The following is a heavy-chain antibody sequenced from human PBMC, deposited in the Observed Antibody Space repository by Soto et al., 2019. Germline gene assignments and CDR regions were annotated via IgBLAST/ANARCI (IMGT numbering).Heavy chain of an antibody. Sequence: QVQLVQSGAEVKKPGASVKVSCQASGYTFASHYIHWVRQAPGQGLEWMGVINPNGGNTRYAQRFQDRLTLTTDTPTNTVYLDLSSLSSDDTAVYYCGRDTSGLDYWAREPWSPSPQ. V-gene: IGHV1-46*01. J-gene: IGHJ4*02. CDR2: INPNGGNT. CDR3: GRDTSGLDY. CDR1: GYTFASHY.